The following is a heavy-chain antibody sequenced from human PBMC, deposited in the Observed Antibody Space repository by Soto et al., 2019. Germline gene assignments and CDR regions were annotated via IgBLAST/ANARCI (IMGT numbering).Heavy chain of an antibody. CDR2: TYYNGNA. CDR1: GIAIDRRHYY. J-gene: IGHJ4*02. D-gene: IGHD3-10*01. CDR3: ARHFVAVVIKGWGY. V-gene: IGHV4-39*01. Sequence: PSDTLSPTCNASGIAIDRRHYYREWIRQPPGKGLEWIGTTYYNGNAYYNPSLKSRVSMSVDTSKNQFSLKLVSVTAADTAVYYCARHFVAVVIKGWGYWGQGTLVTVS.